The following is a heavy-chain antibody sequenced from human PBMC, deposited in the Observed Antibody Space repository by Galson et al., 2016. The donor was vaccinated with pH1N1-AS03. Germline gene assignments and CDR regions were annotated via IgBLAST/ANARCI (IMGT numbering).Heavy chain of an antibody. V-gene: IGHV4-59*08. CDR2: IYYSGST. CDR1: GGSISSYY. J-gene: IGHJ5*02. D-gene: IGHD5/OR15-5a*01. Sequence: LTCTVSGGSISSYYWSWIRQPPGKGLEWIGYIYYSGSTNYNPSLKSRVTISVDTSKNQFSLKLSSVTAADTAVYYCARFKSTSNWFDPWGQGTLVIVSS. CDR3: ARFKSTSNWFDP.